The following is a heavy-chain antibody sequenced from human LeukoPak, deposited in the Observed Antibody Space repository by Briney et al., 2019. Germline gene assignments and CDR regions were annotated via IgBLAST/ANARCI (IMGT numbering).Heavy chain of an antibody. CDR3: AREVDYYDTSDYFPLGY. CDR1: GYTFTGYY. J-gene: IGHJ4*02. V-gene: IGHV1-2*02. D-gene: IGHD3-22*01. Sequence: ASVKVSCKASGYTFTGYYMHWVRQAPGQGLEWMGWINPNSGGTNYAQKFQGRVTMTRDTSISTAYMELSRLRSDDTAVYYCAREVDYYDTSDYFPLGYWGQGILVTVSS. CDR2: INPNSGGT.